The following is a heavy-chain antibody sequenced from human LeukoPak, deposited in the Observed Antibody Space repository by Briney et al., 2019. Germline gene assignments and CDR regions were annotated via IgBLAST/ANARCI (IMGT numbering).Heavy chain of an antibody. CDR3: ARTMTTVPSREDY. CDR2: ITSGSTYI. D-gene: IGHD4-17*01. Sequence: GGSLRLSCAASGFTFSSRSMNWVRQAPGKGLEWISAITSGSTYIYYADSVRGRFTTSRDNARNSLHLQMNSLRAEDTAVYYCARTMTTVPSREDYWGQGTLVTVSS. J-gene: IGHJ4*02. V-gene: IGHV3-21*01. CDR1: GFTFSSRS.